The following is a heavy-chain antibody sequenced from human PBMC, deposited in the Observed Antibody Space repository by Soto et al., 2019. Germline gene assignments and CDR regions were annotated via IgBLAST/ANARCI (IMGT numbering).Heavy chain of an antibody. CDR1: GFAFSSYD. D-gene: IGHD6-25*01. J-gene: IGHJ4*02. Sequence: QMQLVESGGGVVQPGRSLRLSCGASGFAFSSYDIHWVRQGPGKGLEWMAKISYDGNTEEYADSVKGRFTISRDNSKKMLYLQMTSLRDDDTAVYYCVKDAAGALDYWGQGIVVTVSS. CDR3: VKDAAGALDY. V-gene: IGHV3-30*18. CDR2: ISYDGNTE.